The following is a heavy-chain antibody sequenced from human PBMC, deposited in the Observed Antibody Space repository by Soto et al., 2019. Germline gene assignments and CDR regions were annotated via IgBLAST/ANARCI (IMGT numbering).Heavy chain of an antibody. CDR2: IYDSGSP. Sequence: QVKLQERGPGLVSLWVPLSLKCTILGASISVSYCGWVGQPPGQELEWIGNIYDSGSPYYNPTLRRRVIISADTSKNQLSLELTAATAADTAVYYGARGVVSSPPRYWGRGTLVTVSS. D-gene: IGHD2-8*02. J-gene: IGHJ4*02. CDR3: ARGVVSSPPRY. CDR1: GASISVSY. V-gene: IGHV4-59*01.